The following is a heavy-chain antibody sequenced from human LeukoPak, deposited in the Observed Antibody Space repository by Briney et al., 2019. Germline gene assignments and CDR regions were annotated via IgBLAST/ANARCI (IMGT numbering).Heavy chain of an antibody. Sequence: PSETLSLTCTVSGGSISSYYWNWIRQPPGKGLEWIGYIHYSETTYNPSLKSRATISVDTSKNQFSLKLSSVTAADTAVYYCARGRRQWRPHNYYYYMDVWGKGTSVTVSS. D-gene: IGHD6-19*01. CDR1: GGSISSYY. CDR2: IHYSET. CDR3: ARGRRQWRPHNYYYYMDV. V-gene: IGHV4-59*01. J-gene: IGHJ6*03.